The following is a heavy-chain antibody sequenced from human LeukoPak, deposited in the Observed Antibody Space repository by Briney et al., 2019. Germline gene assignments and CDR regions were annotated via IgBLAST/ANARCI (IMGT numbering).Heavy chain of an antibody. CDR3: AREYSGSYYG. Sequence: SETLSLTCTVSGYSISSGYYWGWIRQPPGKGLEWIGSIYHSGSTYYNPSLKSRVTISVDTSKNQFSLKLGSVTAADTAVYYCAREYSGSYYGWGQGTLVTVSS. CDR2: IYHSGST. V-gene: IGHV4-38-2*02. CDR1: GYSISSGYY. D-gene: IGHD1-26*01. J-gene: IGHJ4*02.